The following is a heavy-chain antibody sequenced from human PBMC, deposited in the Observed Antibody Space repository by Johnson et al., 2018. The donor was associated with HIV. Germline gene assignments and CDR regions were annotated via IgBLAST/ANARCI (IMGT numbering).Heavy chain of an antibody. CDR1: GFTFSSYA. Sequence: QVQLVESGGGVVQPGRSLRLSCAASGFTFSSYAMHWVRQAPGKGLEWVAVISYDGSNKYYADSVKGRFTISRDNSKNTLYLQMNSLRAEDTAVYYCAREERDGINSAFGIWGQGTMVTVAS. CDR2: ISYDGSNK. V-gene: IGHV3-30*04. J-gene: IGHJ3*02. D-gene: IGHD5-24*01. CDR3: AREERDGINSAFGI.